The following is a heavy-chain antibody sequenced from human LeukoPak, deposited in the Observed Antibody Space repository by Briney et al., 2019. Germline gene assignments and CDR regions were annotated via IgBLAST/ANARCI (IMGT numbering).Heavy chain of an antibody. V-gene: IGHV3-23*01. Sequence: PGGSLRLSCAASGFTFTSYAMSWVRQAPGKGLEWVSGISGSGGSTYYADSVKGRITISRDNSKNTLYLQMNSLRADDTAVYYCAKGISRTVTSFDAVDIWGQGTMVTVSS. D-gene: IGHD4-17*01. CDR3: AKGISRTVTSFDAVDI. CDR1: GFTFTSYA. CDR2: ISGSGGST. J-gene: IGHJ3*02.